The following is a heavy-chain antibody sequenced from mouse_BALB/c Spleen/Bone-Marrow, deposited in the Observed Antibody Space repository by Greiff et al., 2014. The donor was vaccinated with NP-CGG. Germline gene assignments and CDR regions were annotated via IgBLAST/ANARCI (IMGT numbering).Heavy chain of an antibody. Sequence: LQESGAEVARPGASVKMSCKASGYTFTYYTMQWVKQRTGQGLEWIGYINPSSGSANYNQNFKDKATLTADKSSSTAYMQLTSLTSEDSAVYYCARGGTRYYFDYWGQGTTLTVSS. V-gene: IGHV1-4*01. D-gene: IGHD3-3*01. J-gene: IGHJ2*01. CDR1: GYTFTYYT. CDR3: ARGGTRYYFDY. CDR2: INPSSGSA.